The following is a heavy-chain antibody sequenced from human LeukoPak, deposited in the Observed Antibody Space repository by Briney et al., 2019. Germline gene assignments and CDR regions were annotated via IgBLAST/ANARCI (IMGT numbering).Heavy chain of an antibody. Sequence: SETLSLTCTVSGGSIISSTYYWGWIRQPPGKGLEWIGSIYYSGGTYYNPSLKSRVTISVDTSKNQFSLKLTSVTAADTAVYYCARGIRGGSYGGYDYWGQGTLVTVSS. CDR2: IYYSGGT. J-gene: IGHJ4*02. CDR1: GGSIISSTYY. V-gene: IGHV4-39*01. D-gene: IGHD1-26*01. CDR3: ARGIRGGSYGGYDY.